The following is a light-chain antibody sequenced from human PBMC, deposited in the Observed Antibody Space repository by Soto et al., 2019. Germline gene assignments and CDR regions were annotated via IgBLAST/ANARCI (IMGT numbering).Light chain of an antibody. J-gene: IGLJ2*01. CDR2: LHRDGRH. CDR3: QTWGAGIYVV. Sequence: QLVLTQSPSASASLGASVKLTCTLTSGHSSYAIAWHQQQPEKGPRFLMKLHRDGRHTKGDGIPDRFSGFSSGAERYLTISSLQSEDEAAYYCQTWGAGIYVVFGGGTKLTVL. CDR1: SGHSSYA. V-gene: IGLV4-69*01.